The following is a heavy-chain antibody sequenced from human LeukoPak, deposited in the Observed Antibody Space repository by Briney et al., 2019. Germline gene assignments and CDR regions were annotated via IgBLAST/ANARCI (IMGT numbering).Heavy chain of an antibody. Sequence: PGGSLRLSCAAPGFTFTTYNMHWVPPAPGRGLGWGSYIISRSTTCYYADSVKGRFTVSRDNAKNSLYLQMNSLRVEDTAVYYCARGTYSSGWLEFSDFDFWGQGTLVTVSS. CDR2: IISRSTTC. V-gene: IGHV3-48*01. J-gene: IGHJ4*02. CDR3: ARGTYSSGWLEFSDFDF. D-gene: IGHD6-19*01. CDR1: GFTFTTYN.